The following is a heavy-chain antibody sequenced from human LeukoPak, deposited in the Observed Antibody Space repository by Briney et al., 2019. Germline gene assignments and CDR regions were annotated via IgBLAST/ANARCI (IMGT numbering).Heavy chain of an antibody. CDR1: GYSISSGYY. J-gene: IGHJ4*02. CDR3: ARGRYSSGSYYNVPFDY. Sequence: PSETLSLTCTVSGYSISSGYYWGWIRQPPGKGLEWIGSIYHSGSTYYNPSLKSRVTISVDTSKNQFSLKLSSVTAADTAVYYCARGRYSSGSYYNVPFDYWGQGTLVTVSS. V-gene: IGHV4-38-2*02. D-gene: IGHD3-10*01. CDR2: IYHSGST.